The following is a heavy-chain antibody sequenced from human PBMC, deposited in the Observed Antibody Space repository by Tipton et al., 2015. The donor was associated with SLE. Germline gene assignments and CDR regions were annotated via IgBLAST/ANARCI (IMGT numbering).Heavy chain of an antibody. D-gene: IGHD6-6*01. J-gene: IGHJ6*02. Sequence: TLSLTCAVYGGSFSGYYWSWIRQPPGKGLEWIGEINHSGSTNYNPSLKSRVTLSVDTSKNQFSLRLSSVTAADTVVYYCARNSWEQLGYYYYGMDVWGQGTTVTVSS. CDR1: GGSFSGYY. V-gene: IGHV4-34*01. CDR2: INHSGST. CDR3: ARNSWEQLGYYYYGMDV.